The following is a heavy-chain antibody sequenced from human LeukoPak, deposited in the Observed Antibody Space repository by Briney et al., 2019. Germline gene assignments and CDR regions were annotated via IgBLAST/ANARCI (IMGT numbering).Heavy chain of an antibody. CDR1: GYTFTGYY. CDR2: INPNSGDT. Sequence: ASVKVSCIVSGYTFTGYYMHWVRQAPGQGLEWMGWINPNSGDTNYVQKFQGRVTMTRGTSITTAYMELRRLRSDDTAVFYCGISSTRSGYSSSWTKFDYWGQGTLVTVSS. CDR3: GISSTRSGYSSSWTKFDY. J-gene: IGHJ4*02. D-gene: IGHD6-13*01. V-gene: IGHV1-2*02.